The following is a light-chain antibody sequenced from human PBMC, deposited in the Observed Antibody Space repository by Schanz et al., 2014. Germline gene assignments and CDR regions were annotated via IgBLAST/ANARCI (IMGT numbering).Light chain of an antibody. V-gene: IGLV2-18*02. CDR3: SSYTSSSTLGV. CDR1: SSDVGGYNL. J-gene: IGLJ3*02. CDR2: EVD. Sequence: QSALTQPPSVSGSPGQSVAISCTGTSSDVGGYNLVSWYQQHPGEAPKLIIYEVDKRPSGVPDRFSGSKSGNTASLTISGLQAEDEADYYCSSYTSSSTLGVFGGGTKLTVL.